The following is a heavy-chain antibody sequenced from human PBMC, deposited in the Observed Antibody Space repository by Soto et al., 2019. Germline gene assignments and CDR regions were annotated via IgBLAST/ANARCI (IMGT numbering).Heavy chain of an antibody. V-gene: IGHV3-21*01. CDR2: ISSSSSYI. J-gene: IGHJ5*02. CDR1: GFTFSSYS. CDR3: AREVIELDYYDSSGPITGNWFDP. D-gene: IGHD3-22*01. Sequence: GGSLRLSCAASGFTFSSYSMNWVRQAPGKGLEWVSSISSSSSYIYYADSVKGRFTISRDNAKNSLYLQMNSLRAEDTAVYYCAREVIELDYYDSSGPITGNWFDPWGQGTLVTVSS.